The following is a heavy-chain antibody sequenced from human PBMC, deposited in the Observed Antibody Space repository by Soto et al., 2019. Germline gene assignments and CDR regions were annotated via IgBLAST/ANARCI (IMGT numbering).Heavy chain of an antibody. Sequence: QITLKESGPTLVQPTQTLTLTCTFSGFSLSTSGVGVGWIRQPPGKALEWLALIYWDDDKRYSPSLTSRPTITKDTSKNHVVLTMTNMDPVDTATYYCAHRPVLPHRIPASTYYFDYWGQGTLVTVSA. D-gene: IGHD2-2*01. CDR1: GFSLSTSGVG. J-gene: IGHJ4*02. CDR2: IYWDDDK. CDR3: AHRPVLPHRIPASTYYFDY. V-gene: IGHV2-5*02.